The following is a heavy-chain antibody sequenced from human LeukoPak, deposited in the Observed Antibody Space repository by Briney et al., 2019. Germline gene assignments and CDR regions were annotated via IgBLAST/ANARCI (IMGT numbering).Heavy chain of an antibody. CDR2: IYYSGST. D-gene: IGHD1-26*01. Sequence: SETLSLTCTVSGGSISSYYWSWIRQPPGKGLEWFGYIYYSGSTNYNPSLKSRVTISVDTSKNQFSLKLSSVTAADTAVYYCARGGRPTTADYWGQGTLVTVSS. CDR1: GGSISSYY. V-gene: IGHV4-59*01. J-gene: IGHJ4*02. CDR3: ARGGRPTTADY.